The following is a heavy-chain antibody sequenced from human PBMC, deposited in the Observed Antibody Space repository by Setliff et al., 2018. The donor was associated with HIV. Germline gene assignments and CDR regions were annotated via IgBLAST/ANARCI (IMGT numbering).Heavy chain of an antibody. Sequence: SETLSLTCTVSGDSISSYSWNWIWQSPGGGLEWIGFIFSSGSTKYNPSLQSRVTMSIDTSKNQFSLRLTSVTAADTAVYYCARRIDDSGSFPDKNWFDTWGQGSLVTVSS. J-gene: IGHJ5*02. CDR3: ARRIDDSGSFPDKNWFDT. CDR2: IFSSGST. CDR1: GDSISSYS. D-gene: IGHD3-10*01. V-gene: IGHV4-4*09.